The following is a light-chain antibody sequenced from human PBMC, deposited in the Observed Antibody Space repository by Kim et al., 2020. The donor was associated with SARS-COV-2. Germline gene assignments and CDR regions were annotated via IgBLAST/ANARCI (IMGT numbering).Light chain of an antibody. Sequence: EIVMTQSPATLSVSPGERATLSCRASQSVSSNLAWYQQKPGQAPRLLIYDASTRATGIPARFSGSGSGTDFTLTISSLQSEDFAVYYCYQYNNCPPRTFGGGTKVDIK. J-gene: IGKJ4*02. V-gene: IGKV3-15*01. CDR3: YQYNNCPPRT. CDR2: DAS. CDR1: QSVSSN.